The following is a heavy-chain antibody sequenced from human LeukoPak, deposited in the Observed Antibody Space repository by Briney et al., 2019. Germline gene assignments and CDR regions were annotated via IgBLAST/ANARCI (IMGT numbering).Heavy chain of an antibody. Sequence: ASVKVSCKASGYTFTTYYMHWVRQAPGQGLESMGIINPSGGSTNYAQKFQGRVTMTRDTSTSTVYMELSSLRSEDTAVYYCARWWDDGSGYSYLYGMGVWGQGTTVTVSS. CDR3: ARWWDDGSGYSYLYGMGV. V-gene: IGHV1-46*01. J-gene: IGHJ6*02. D-gene: IGHD3-22*01. CDR2: INPSGGST. CDR1: GYTFTTYY.